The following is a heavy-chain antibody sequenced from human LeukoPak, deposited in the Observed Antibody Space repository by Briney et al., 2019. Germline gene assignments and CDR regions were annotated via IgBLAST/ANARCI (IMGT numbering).Heavy chain of an antibody. CDR2: IYYSGST. CDR3: ARRADYYGSGSYSYFDS. CDR1: GGSISSSSYY. J-gene: IGHJ4*02. V-gene: IGHV4-39*01. D-gene: IGHD3-10*01. Sequence: PSETLSLTCTVSGGSISSSSYYWRWIRQPPGKGLEWIGNIYYSGSTYYNPSLKSRVTISVDTSKNQFSLKLSSVTAADTAVYYCARRADYYGSGSYSYFDSWGQGTLVTVSS.